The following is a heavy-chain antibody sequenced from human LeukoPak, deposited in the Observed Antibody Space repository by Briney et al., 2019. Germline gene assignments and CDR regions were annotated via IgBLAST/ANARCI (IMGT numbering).Heavy chain of an antibody. V-gene: IGHV4-59*12. CDR2: IYYSGST. D-gene: IGHD6-13*01. J-gene: IGHJ5*02. CDR1: GGSISSYY. Sequence: SETLSLTCTVSGGSISSYYWSWIRQPPGKGLEWIWYIYYSGSTYYNPSLKSRVTISVDTSKNQFSLKLSSVTAADTAVYYCAKNSGSSSRQWFDPWGQGTLVTVSS. CDR3: AKNSGSSSRQWFDP.